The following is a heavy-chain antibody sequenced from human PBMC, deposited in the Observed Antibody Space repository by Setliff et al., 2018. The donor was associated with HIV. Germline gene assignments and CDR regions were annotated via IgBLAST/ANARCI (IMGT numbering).Heavy chain of an antibody. CDR2: IKTKSDGGTT. V-gene: IGHV3-15*05. CDR3: VKDRDERWFGELLSPFTFDY. Sequence: GGSLRLSCAASGFIFSNAWMSWVRQAPGKGLEWVGRIKTKSDGGTTDYADFMKGRFTMSRDSAKNTLYLQMNSLRVEDTAVYYCVKDRDERWFGELLSPFTFDYWGQGTLVTVSS. J-gene: IGHJ4*02. CDR1: GFIFSNAW. D-gene: IGHD3-10*01.